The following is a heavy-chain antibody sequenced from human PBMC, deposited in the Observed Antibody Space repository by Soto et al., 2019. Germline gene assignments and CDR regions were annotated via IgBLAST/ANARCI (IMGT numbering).Heavy chain of an antibody. CDR2: MWYDGTNK. V-gene: IGHV3-33*01. CDR3: ARDATFGTKGGSFDI. D-gene: IGHD3-16*01. J-gene: IGHJ3*02. CDR1: GSTFRIYS. Sequence: QVQLVESGGGVVQPGRSLRLSCAASGSTFRIYSMYWVRQSPGKGLEWVAVMWYDGTNKYYGESVKGRFTISRDNSENTLYLQMNSLRVEDTAVYYCARDATFGTKGGSFDIWGHGTLVTVSS.